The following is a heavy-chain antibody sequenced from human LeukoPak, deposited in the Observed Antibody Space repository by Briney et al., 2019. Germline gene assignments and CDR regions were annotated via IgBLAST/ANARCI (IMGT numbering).Heavy chain of an antibody. J-gene: IGHJ4*02. CDR1: GGSISSSSYY. V-gene: IGHV4-39*01. CDR2: IYYSGST. D-gene: IGHD4-17*01. CDR3: ARLTASFTTVTARNPTDY. Sequence: SETLSLTCTVSGGSISSSSYYWGWIRQPPGKGLEWIGSIYYSGSTYHNPSLKSRVTISVDTSKNQFSLKLSSVTAADTAVYYCARLTASFTTVTARNPTDYWGQGTLVTVSS.